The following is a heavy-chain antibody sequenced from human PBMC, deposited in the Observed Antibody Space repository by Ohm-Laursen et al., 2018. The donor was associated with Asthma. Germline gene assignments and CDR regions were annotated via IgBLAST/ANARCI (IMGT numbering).Heavy chain of an antibody. CDR3: ARDGGVVTTYYYGMDV. CDR2: ISYDGSNK. V-gene: IGHV3-30-3*01. J-gene: IGHJ6*02. CDR1: GFTFSSYA. Sequence: SLRLSCAAFGFTFSSYAMHWVRQAPGKGLEWVAVISYDGSNKYYADSVKGRFTISRDNSKNTLYLQMNSLRAEDAAVYYCARDGGVVTTYYYGMDVWGQGTTVTVSS. D-gene: IGHD4-17*01.